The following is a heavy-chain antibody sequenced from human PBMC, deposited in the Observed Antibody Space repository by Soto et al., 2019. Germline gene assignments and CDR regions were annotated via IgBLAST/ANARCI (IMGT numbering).Heavy chain of an antibody. CDR3: ARHKGYSGYDYLLDY. J-gene: IGHJ4*02. CDR1: CGSISSYY. V-gene: IGHV4-59*08. D-gene: IGHD5-12*01. Sequence: SETLSLTCTVSCGSISSYYWSWIRQPPGKGLEWIGYIYYSGSTNYNPSLKSRVTISVDTSKNQFSLKLSSVTAADTAVYYCARHKGYSGYDYLLDYWGQGTLVTVS. CDR2: IYYSGST.